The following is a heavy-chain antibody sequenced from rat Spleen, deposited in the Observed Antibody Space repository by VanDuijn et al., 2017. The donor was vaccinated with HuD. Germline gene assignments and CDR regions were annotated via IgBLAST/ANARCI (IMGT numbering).Heavy chain of an antibody. J-gene: IGHJ2*01. V-gene: IGHV5-29*01. D-gene: IGHD1-7*01. Sequence: EVQLVESDGGLVQPGRSLKLSCAASGFTFSDYYMAWVRQAPTKGLEWVATISSDGRRNYYRDSVKGRFTISRDNAKSSLYLQMDSLRSEDTAIYYCARGPSYGSDLDYFDYWGQGVMVTVSS. CDR1: GFTFSDYY. CDR2: ISSDGRRN. CDR3: ARGPSYGSDLDYFDY.